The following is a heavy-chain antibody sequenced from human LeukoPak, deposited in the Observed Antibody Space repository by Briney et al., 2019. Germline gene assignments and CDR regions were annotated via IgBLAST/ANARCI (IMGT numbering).Heavy chain of an antibody. CDR2: ISSSSSYT. CDR3: SKADGGIRYFDWYNWFDP. D-gene: IGHD3-9*01. V-gene: IGHV3-11*05. Sequence: EGSLRLSCSASGFTFSDYYMSWIRQAPGKELKWASYISSSSSYTNYADSVKGRLTISRDNAKNSLYLQMNSLRAEDTAVYYCSKADGGIRYFDWYNWFDPWGQGTLVTVSS. CDR1: GFTFSDYY. J-gene: IGHJ5*02.